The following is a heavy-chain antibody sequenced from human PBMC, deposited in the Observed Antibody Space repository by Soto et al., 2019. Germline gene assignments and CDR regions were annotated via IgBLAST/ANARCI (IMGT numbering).Heavy chain of an antibody. J-gene: IGHJ4*02. CDR3: AREGGSSSSGRCDY. D-gene: IGHD6-6*01. Sequence: SETLSLTCAVYGGSFSGYYWSWIRQPPGKGLEWIGEINHSGSTNYNPSLKSRVTISVDTSKNQFSLKLSSVTAADTAVYYCAREGGSSSSGRCDYWGQGTLVTVSS. CDR2: INHSGST. V-gene: IGHV4-34*01. CDR1: GGSFSGYY.